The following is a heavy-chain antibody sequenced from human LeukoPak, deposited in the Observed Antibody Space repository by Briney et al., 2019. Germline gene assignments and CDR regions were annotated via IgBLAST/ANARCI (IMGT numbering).Heavy chain of an antibody. CDR3: ARANCSTTTCPGDY. Sequence: GGSLRLSCAASGFTVSSNYMSWVRQAPGKGLEWVSAIYSGGSTYYAGSVRGRYTISRDNSKNTLYLQMNSLRAEDTAVYYCARANCSTTTCPGDYWGQGTLVTVSS. CDR2: IYSGGST. D-gene: IGHD2-2*01. V-gene: IGHV3-66*01. J-gene: IGHJ4*02. CDR1: GFTVSSNY.